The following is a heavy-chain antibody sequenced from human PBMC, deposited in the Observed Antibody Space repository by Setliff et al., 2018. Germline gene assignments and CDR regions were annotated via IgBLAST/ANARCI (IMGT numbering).Heavy chain of an antibody. CDR2: IKSKTDGGTT. D-gene: IGHD3-3*01. CDR3: TTAVLQFLEWLFLTEDGFYFDY. Sequence: GGSLRLSCAASGFTFNSYWMSWVRQAPGKGLEWVGRIKSKTDGGTTDYAALVKDRFTISRDDSKNTLYLQMNSLKTEDTAVYYCTTAVLQFLEWLFLTEDGFYFDYWGQGTLVTVSS. J-gene: IGHJ4*02. CDR1: GFTFNSYW. V-gene: IGHV3-15*01.